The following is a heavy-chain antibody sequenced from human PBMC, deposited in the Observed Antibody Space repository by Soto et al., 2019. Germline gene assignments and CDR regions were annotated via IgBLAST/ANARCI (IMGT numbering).Heavy chain of an antibody. CDR1: GFTFSRYS. V-gene: IGHV3-21*01. D-gene: IGHD6-19*01. J-gene: IGHJ4*02. CDR2: ISSSSSYI. CDR3: ARGIAVAVTTLDY. Sequence: PGGSLRLSCAASGFTFSRYSMNWVLQAPGKGLEWVSSISSSSSYIYYADSVKGRFTISRDNAKNSLYLQMNSLRAEDTAVYYCARGIAVAVTTLDYWGEGTLVTVSS.